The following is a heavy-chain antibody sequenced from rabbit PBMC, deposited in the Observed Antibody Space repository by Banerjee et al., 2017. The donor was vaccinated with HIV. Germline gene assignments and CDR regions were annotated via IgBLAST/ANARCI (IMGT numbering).Heavy chain of an antibody. Sequence: QEQLEESGGDLVKPEGSLTLTCTASGFSFSNGYVMCWVRQAPGKGLEWIACIGAASTYYATWAKGRFTISKTSSTTVTLQMTSLTAADTATYFCGSGYSDIYFNLWGPGTLVTVS. J-gene: IGHJ4*01. CDR3: GSGYSDIYFNL. CDR2: IGAAST. D-gene: IGHD1-1*01. V-gene: IGHV1S45*01. CDR1: GFSFSNGYV.